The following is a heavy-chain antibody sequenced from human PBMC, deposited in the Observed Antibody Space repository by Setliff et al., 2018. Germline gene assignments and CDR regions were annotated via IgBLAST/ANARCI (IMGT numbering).Heavy chain of an antibody. V-gene: IGHV1-18*01. CDR1: GYTFTSYG. J-gene: IGHJ6*03. CDR3: ASQLGGYCSGGSCYSYYYYYYMDV. D-gene: IGHD2-15*01. Sequence: ASVKVSCKASGYTFTSYGISWVRQAPGQGLEWMGWISTYNGDTDYAQKLQDRLTMTTDTSTSTVYTELRSLRSDDTAVYYCASQLGGYCSGGSCYSYYYYYYMDVWGKGTTVTVS. CDR2: ISTYNGDT.